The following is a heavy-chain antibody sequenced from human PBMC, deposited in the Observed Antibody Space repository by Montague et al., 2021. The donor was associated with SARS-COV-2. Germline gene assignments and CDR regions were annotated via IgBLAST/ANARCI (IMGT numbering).Heavy chain of an antibody. J-gene: IGHJ5*01. CDR2: IYWDDDK. D-gene: IGHD5-12*01. CDR3: VQLTLYSGYDT. Sequence: PALVKPTQTLTLTCTFSGFSLSTSGVGVGWIRQPPGKALEWLALIYWDDDKRYSPSLKSRLTITKDTSKNQVVLTMTNMDPVDTATYYYVQLTLYSGYDTWGQGTLVTVSS. CDR1: GFSLSTSGVG. V-gene: IGHV2-5*02.